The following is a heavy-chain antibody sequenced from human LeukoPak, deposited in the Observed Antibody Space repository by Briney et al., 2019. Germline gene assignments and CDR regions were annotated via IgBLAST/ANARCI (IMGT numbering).Heavy chain of an antibody. D-gene: IGHD6-6*01. CDR2: IYTSGNA. CDR3: ARGRQLVGSLLDTFDF. CDR1: GGSISSGSYY. J-gene: IGHJ4*02. V-gene: IGHV4-61*02. Sequence: SQTLSLTCTVSGGSISSGSYYWSWIRQPAGKGLEWVGRIYTSGNANYNPSLKSRVTISVDTSKNQFSLKLTSVIAADTAVYYCARGRQLVGSLLDTFDFWGQGTLVTVSS.